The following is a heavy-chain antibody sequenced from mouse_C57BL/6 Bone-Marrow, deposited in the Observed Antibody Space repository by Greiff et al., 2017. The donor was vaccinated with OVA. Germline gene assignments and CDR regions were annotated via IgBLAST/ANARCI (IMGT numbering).Heavy chain of an antibody. CDR1: GYTFTDYY. Sequence: VQLQQSGPELVKPGASVKISCKASGYTFTDYYMNWVKQSHGKSLEWIGDINPNNGGTSYNQKFKGKATLTVDKSSSTAYMELRSLTSEDSAVYYCARDDYDAWFAYWGQGTLVTVSA. V-gene: IGHV1-26*01. J-gene: IGHJ3*01. CDR2: INPNNGGT. D-gene: IGHD2-4*01. CDR3: ARDDYDAWFAY.